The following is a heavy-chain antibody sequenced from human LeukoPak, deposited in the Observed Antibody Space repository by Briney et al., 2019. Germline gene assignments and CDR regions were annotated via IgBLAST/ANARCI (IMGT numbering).Heavy chain of an antibody. CDR3: ARASKRTQTADY. D-gene: IGHD5-18*01. CDR1: GYTFTSYG. Sequence: ASVKVSCEASGYTFTSYGISWVRQAPGQGLEWMGWISAYNGNTNYAQKLQGRVTMTTDTSTSTAYMELRSLRSDDTAVYYCARASKRTQTADYWGQGTLVTVSS. V-gene: IGHV1-18*01. J-gene: IGHJ4*02. CDR2: ISAYNGNT.